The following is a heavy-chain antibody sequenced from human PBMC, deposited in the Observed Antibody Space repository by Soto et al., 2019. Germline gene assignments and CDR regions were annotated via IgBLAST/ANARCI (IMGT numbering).Heavy chain of an antibody. CDR2: IYHSGST. CDR1: GGSISSSNW. V-gene: IGHV4-4*02. D-gene: IGHD4-17*01. J-gene: IGHJ6*03. Sequence: SETLSLTCAVSGGSISSSNWWSWVRQPPGKGLEWIGEIYHSGSTNYNPSLKSRVTISVDKSKNQFSLKLSSVTAADTAVYYCATQGTVSDYGDYLGNYYYYMDVWGKGTTVTVSS. CDR3: ATQGTVSDYGDYLGNYYYYMDV.